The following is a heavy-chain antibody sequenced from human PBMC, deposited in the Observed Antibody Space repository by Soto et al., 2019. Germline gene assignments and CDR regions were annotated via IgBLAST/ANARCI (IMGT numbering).Heavy chain of an antibody. J-gene: IGHJ1*01. CDR2: ISSGSDSI. CDR3: ARDRSADRFVQYFQH. D-gene: IGHD6-19*01. V-gene: IGHV3-21*01. Sequence: VQLVESGGGLVKRGGSLRLSCAASGFIFSSYSMVWVRLAPGKGLEWVASISSGSDSIFYADSVKGRFTVSRDNAKNSLFLQINNLRGEDTAVYFCARDRSADRFVQYFQHWGQGTQVTVAS. CDR1: GFIFSSYS.